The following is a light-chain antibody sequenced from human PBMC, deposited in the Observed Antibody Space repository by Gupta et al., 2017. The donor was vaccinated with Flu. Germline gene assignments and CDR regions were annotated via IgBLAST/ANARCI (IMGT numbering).Light chain of an antibody. Sequence: QSALTQPPSASGSPGQSVTISCTGTSSDVGGHNFVSWYQQHPGKAPKLMIYEVTERPSGVPDRFSGSKSGNTASLTVSGLQAEDEADYYCTSYAGINNLLFGGGTRLTVL. CDR2: EVT. V-gene: IGLV2-8*01. CDR3: TSYAGINNLL. CDR1: SSDVGGHNF. J-gene: IGLJ2*01.